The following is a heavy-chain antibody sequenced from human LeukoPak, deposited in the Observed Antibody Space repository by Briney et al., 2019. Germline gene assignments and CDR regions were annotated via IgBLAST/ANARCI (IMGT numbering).Heavy chain of an antibody. CDR2: ISAYNGNT. Sequence: GASVKVSCKASGYTFTSYGISWVRQAPGQGLEWMGWISAYNGNTNYAQKLQGRVTMTTDTSTSTAYMELRSLRSDDTAVYYCARDHPHTVLDAFDIWGQGTMVTVSS. CDR1: GYTFTSYG. CDR3: ARDHPHTVLDAFDI. V-gene: IGHV1-18*01. D-gene: IGHD2-2*02. J-gene: IGHJ3*02.